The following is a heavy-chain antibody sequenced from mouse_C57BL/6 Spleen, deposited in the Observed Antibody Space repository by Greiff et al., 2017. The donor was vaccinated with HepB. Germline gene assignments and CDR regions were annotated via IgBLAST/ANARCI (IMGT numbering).Heavy chain of an antibody. J-gene: IGHJ2*01. CDR2: IHPNSGST. D-gene: IGHD1-1*01. CDR3: ASPYYYGSSFDY. Sequence: QVQLQQPGAELVKPGASVKLSCKASGYTFTSYWMHWVKQRPGQGLEWIGMIHPNSGSTNYNEKFKSKATLTVAKSSSTAYMQLSSLTSEDSAVYYCASPYYYGSSFDYWGQGTTLTVSS. V-gene: IGHV1-64*01. CDR1: GYTFTSYW.